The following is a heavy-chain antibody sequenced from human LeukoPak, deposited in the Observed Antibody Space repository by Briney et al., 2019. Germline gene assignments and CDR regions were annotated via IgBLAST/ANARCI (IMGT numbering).Heavy chain of an antibody. CDR2: VFNGGST. CDR3: ATRPAGSTWYGVFDY. D-gene: IGHD6-13*01. Sequence: SETLSLTCTVSGGSINSHYWSWVRQPPGKGLEWIGYVFNGGSTNYNPSLKSRVTMSVDTSRDQFSLRLTSVTAADTAIYYCATRPAGSTWYGVFDYWSQGTLVTVSS. V-gene: IGHV4-59*11. CDR1: GGSINSHY. J-gene: IGHJ4*02.